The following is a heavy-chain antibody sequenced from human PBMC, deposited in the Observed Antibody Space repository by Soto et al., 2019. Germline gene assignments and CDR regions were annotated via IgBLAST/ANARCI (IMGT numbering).Heavy chain of an antibody. V-gene: IGHV4-34*01. Sequence: SETLSLTCAVYGGSFSGYYWSWIRQPPGKGLEWIGEINHSGSTNYNPSLKSRVTISVDTSKNQFSLKLSSVTAADTAVYYCARGRLYCSGGSCYPATTYYYYYYGMDVWGQGTTVTVYS. J-gene: IGHJ6*02. D-gene: IGHD2-15*01. CDR1: GGSFSGYY. CDR3: ARGRLYCSGGSCYPATTYYYYYYGMDV. CDR2: INHSGST.